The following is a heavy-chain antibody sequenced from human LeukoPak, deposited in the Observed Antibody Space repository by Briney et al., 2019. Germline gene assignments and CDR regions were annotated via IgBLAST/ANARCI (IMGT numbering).Heavy chain of an antibody. CDR2: INPKSGAT. J-gene: IGHJ3*02. D-gene: IGHD6-13*01. CDR1: GYTFTGYY. Sequence: ASVKVSCKGSGYTFTGYYMHWVRQAPGQGLEWMGWINPKSGATNFEQKFQGRVTMTRDTYISTAYMELSRLRSDDTAVYYCARVMHAASPGIIGPDDPFEIWGQGTMVTVSA. V-gene: IGHV1-2*02. CDR3: ARVMHAASPGIIGPDDPFEI.